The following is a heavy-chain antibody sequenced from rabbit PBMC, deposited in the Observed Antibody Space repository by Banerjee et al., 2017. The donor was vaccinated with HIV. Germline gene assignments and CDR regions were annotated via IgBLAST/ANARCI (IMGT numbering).Heavy chain of an antibody. CDR3: ARSPGGYFDL. J-gene: IGHJ4*01. CDR1: GFSFSSSYW. Sequence: QSLEESGGDLVKPGASLTLTCTASGFSFSSSYWICWVRQAPGKGLEWIACIVASSSGTTYYETWAKGRLTISKTASPTVTMQMASLTAADTAAYFCARSPGGYFDLWGQGTLVTVS. V-gene: IGHV1S40*01. CDR2: IVASSSGTT.